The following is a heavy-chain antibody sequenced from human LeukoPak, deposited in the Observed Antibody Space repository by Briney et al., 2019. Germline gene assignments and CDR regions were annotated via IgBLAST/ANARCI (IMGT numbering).Heavy chain of an antibody. J-gene: IGHJ4*02. Sequence: VRSLRLSFASTRFTFSSYPMHWVRQAPGKGLEGVAVISDDGSSKFYADSVKGRFTMSRDNYKNTLFLQMNRLKAEDTGVYYCARDRYQREYSYGADGEWGQGTLVTVSS. CDR3: ARDRYQREYSYGADGE. CDR2: ISDDGSSK. D-gene: IGHD5-18*01. V-gene: IGHV3-30*01. CDR1: RFTFSSYP.